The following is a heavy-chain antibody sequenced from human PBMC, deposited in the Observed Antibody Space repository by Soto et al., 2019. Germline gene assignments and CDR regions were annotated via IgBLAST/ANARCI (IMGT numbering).Heavy chain of an antibody. D-gene: IGHD4-4*01. CDR2: IYYSGST. CDR3: AREDDFSNYGSSYYYGMDV. Sequence: SETLSLTCTVSCDSINSDDYYWSWIRQPPGKGLEWIGYIYYSGSTYYNPSLKSRVTMSIDTSKNQFSLKLSSVTAADSAVYYCAREDDFSNYGSSYYYGMDVWGPGTTVTVSS. J-gene: IGHJ6*02. V-gene: IGHV4-30-4*01. CDR1: CDSINSDDYY.